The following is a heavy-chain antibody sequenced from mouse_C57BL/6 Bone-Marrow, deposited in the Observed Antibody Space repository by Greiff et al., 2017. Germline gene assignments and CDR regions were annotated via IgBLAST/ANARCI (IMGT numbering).Heavy chain of an antibody. CDR1: GYTFTEYT. J-gene: IGHJ3*01. Sequence: VKLMESGAELVKPGASVKLSCKASGYTFTEYTIHWVKQRSGQGLEWIGWFYPGSGSIKYNEKFKDKATLTADKSSSTVYMELSRVTSEDSAVYFCARHEVGRNWFAYWGQGTLVTVSA. CDR2: FYPGSGSI. CDR3: ARHEVGRNWFAY. V-gene: IGHV1-62-2*01.